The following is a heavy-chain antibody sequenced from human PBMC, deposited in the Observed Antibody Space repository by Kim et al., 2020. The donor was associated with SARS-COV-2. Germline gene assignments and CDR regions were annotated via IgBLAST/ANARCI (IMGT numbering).Heavy chain of an antibody. CDR2: ISWNSGSI. D-gene: IGHD1-26*01. CDR3: AKDRYSGSYDMYYFDY. CDR1: GFTFDDYA. Sequence: GGSLRLSCAASGFTFDDYAMHWVRQAPGKGLEWVSGISWNSGSIGYADSVKGRFTISRDNAKNSLYLQMNSLRAEDTALYYCAKDRYSGSYDMYYFDYWGQGTLVTVSS. J-gene: IGHJ4*02. V-gene: IGHV3-9*01.